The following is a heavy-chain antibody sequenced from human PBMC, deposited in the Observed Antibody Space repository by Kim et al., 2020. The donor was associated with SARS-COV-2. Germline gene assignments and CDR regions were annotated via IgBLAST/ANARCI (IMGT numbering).Heavy chain of an antibody. CDR3: ARDLSSGRPGGFDY. J-gene: IGHJ4*02. Sequence: YTNSLKGRFTISRDNTKYSLFRQMNSLRAEDTAMYYTARDLSSGRPGGFDYWGQGILVTVSS. V-gene: IGHV3-21*01. D-gene: IGHD6-19*01.